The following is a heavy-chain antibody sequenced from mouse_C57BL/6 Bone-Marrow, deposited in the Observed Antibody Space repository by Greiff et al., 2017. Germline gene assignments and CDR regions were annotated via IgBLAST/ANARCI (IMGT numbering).Heavy chain of an antibody. D-gene: IGHD2-4*01. CDR2: IDPSDSYT. CDR1: GYTFTSYW. Sequence: QVQLQQSGAELVKPGASVKLSCKASGYTFTSYWMQWVKQRPGQGLEWIGEIDPSDSYTNYNQKFKGKATLTVDTSSSTAYMQLSILTSEDSAVYYCARGYYDYDGYYFDYWGQGTTLTVSS. V-gene: IGHV1-50*01. CDR3: ARGYYDYDGYYFDY. J-gene: IGHJ2*01.